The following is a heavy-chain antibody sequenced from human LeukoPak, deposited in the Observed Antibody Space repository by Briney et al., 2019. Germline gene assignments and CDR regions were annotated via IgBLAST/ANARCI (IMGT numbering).Heavy chain of an antibody. D-gene: IGHD4-17*01. CDR3: AHSLIDDYGDYESPVGFNY. Sequence: SGPTLVNPTQTLTLTCTFSGLSLSTTGVGVGWIRQPPGKALEWLALIYWDDDKRYSPSLKSRLTITKDTSKNQVVLTMTNMDPVDTATYYCAHSLIDDYGDYESPVGFNYWGQGTLVTVSS. J-gene: IGHJ4*02. V-gene: IGHV2-5*02. CDR2: IYWDDDK. CDR1: GLSLSTTGVG.